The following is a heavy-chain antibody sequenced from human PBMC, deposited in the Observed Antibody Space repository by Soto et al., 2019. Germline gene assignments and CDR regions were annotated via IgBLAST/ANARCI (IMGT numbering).Heavy chain of an antibody. D-gene: IGHD4-17*01. J-gene: IGHJ4*02. CDR2: INHSGSA. Sequence: SSETLSLTCAASGGSFTDYHWSWIRQSPGKGLEWIGEINHSGSANSNPSLKSRVTMSVDTSKKQFSLRLTSVTAADTAVYYCARYYGDYKNYFDYWGQGTLVTVSS. CDR3: ARYYGDYKNYFDY. CDR1: GGSFTDYH. V-gene: IGHV4-34*01.